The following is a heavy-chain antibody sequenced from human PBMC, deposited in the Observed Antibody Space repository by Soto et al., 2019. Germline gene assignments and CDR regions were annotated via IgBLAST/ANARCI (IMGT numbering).Heavy chain of an antibody. D-gene: IGHD3-9*01. CDR2: IWYDGSNK. J-gene: IGHJ4*02. V-gene: IGHV3-33*01. CDR3: ARSKRYFDWHQFDY. Sequence: GGSLRLSCAASGFTFSSYGMHWVRQAPGKGLEWVAVIWYDGSNKYYADSVKGRFTISRDISKNTLYLQMNSLRAEDTAVYYCARSKRYFDWHQFDYWGQGTLVTVSS. CDR1: GFTFSSYG.